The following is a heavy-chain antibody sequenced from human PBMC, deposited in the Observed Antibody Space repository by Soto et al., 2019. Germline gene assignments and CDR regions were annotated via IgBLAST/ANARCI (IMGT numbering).Heavy chain of an antibody. CDR1: SGSINSGDNY. V-gene: IGHV4-30-4*01. CDR2: IYYSGIT. J-gene: IGHJ6*02. Sequence: SETLSLTCSVSSGSINSGDNYWSWVRQPPGKGLEWIGYIYYSGITHYNPSLKSRLTISVDTSKNQFSLEPSSVTAADTAVYYCVSDDYYYGMDVWGQGTTVTVSS. CDR3: VSDDYYYGMDV.